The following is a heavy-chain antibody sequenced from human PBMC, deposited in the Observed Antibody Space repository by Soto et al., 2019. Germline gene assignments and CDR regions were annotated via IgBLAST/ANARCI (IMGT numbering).Heavy chain of an antibody. J-gene: IGHJ6*02. Sequence: QVQLVQSGAEVKKPGASVKVSCKASGYTFTDYYMHWVRQAPGQGLEWMGWINPNSGGTNYAQNFQGRVTMTRDTSFSTAYMELSRLRSDDTAVYYCARDGRYCRGTTCSGYYYGLNVWGQGTTVTVYS. CDR1: GYTFTDYY. V-gene: IGHV1-2*02. CDR2: INPNSGGT. D-gene: IGHD2-2*01. CDR3: ARDGRYCRGTTCSGYYYGLNV.